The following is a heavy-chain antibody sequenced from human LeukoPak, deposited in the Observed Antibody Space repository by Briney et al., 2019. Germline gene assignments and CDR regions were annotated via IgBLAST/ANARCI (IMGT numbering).Heavy chain of an antibody. CDR3: ARDVDTGYFDY. CDR1: GFTFDDYA. D-gene: IGHD5-18*01. V-gene: IGHV3-33*08. Sequence: GGSLRLSCAASGFTFDDYAMHWVRQAPGKGLEWVAVIWYDGSNKYYADSVKGRFTISRDNSKNTLYLQMNSLRAEDTAVYYCARDVDTGYFDYWGQGTLVTVSS. J-gene: IGHJ4*02. CDR2: IWYDGSNK.